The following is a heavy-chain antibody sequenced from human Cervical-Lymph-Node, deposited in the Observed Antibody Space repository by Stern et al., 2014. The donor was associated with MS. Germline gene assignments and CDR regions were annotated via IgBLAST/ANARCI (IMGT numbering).Heavy chain of an antibody. J-gene: IGHJ4*02. D-gene: IGHD6-13*01. V-gene: IGHV2-5*02. CDR3: AHRREFAAAAVEYFDS. CDR2: IYWDDDK. Sequence: QFTLRESGPTLVKPRQTLTLTCTVSGFSLTTNGVGVGWIRQPPGKALEWLALIYWDDDKRYSPSLNSRLTITRDTSKNQVVLKLTDMDHVDTGTYYCAHRREFAAAAVEYFDSWGQGALVTVSS. CDR1: GFSLTTNGVG.